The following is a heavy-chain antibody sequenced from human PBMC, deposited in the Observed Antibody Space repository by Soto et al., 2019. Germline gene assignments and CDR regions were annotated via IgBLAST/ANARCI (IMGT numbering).Heavy chain of an antibody. Sequence: GGSLRLSCAASGFTFSSYAMSWVRQAPGKGLEWVSAISGSGGSTYYADSVKGRFTISRDNSKNTLYLQMNSLRAEDTAVYYCAKDPQLERRPPGFDYWGQGTLVTVSS. D-gene: IGHD1-1*01. CDR3: AKDPQLERRPPGFDY. V-gene: IGHV3-23*01. J-gene: IGHJ4*02. CDR1: GFTFSSYA. CDR2: ISGSGGST.